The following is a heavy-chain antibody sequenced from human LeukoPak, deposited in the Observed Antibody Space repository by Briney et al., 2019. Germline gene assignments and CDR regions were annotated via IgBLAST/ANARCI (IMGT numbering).Heavy chain of an antibody. V-gene: IGHV3-23*01. J-gene: IGHJ4*02. CDR2: IIGSGGST. CDR1: GFTFSSYS. D-gene: IGHD6-19*01. Sequence: GGSLRLSCAASGFTFSSYSMSWVRQAPGKGLGWVSAIIGSGGSTYYADSVKGRFTISRDNSKNTLYLQMNSLSADDTAVYYCASPAGYSSGWSPFGYWGKGTLVTVSS. CDR3: ASPAGYSSGWSPFGY.